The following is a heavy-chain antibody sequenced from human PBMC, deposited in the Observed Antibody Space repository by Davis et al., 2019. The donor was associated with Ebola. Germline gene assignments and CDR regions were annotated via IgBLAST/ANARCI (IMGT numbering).Heavy chain of an antibody. CDR2: IYYSGST. V-gene: IGHV4-59*12. J-gene: IGHJ4*02. CDR3: ARDRAFLARENYFDY. D-gene: IGHD2/OR15-2a*01. Sequence: SETLSLTCTVSGGSISSYYWSWIRQPPGKGLEWIGYIYYSGSTYYNPSLKSRVTISVDKSKNQFSLKLRSVTAADTAVYYCARDRAFLARENYFDYWGQGTLVTVSS. CDR1: GGSISSYY.